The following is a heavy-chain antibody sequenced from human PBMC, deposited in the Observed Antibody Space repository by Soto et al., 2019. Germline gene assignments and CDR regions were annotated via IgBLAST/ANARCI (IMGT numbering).Heavy chain of an antibody. CDR1: GGTFSSYT. V-gene: IGHV1-69*02. CDR2: IIPILGIA. J-gene: IGHJ4*02. D-gene: IGHD3-16*01. CDR3: AKGGPRRPFDY. Sequence: GASVKVSCKASGGTFSSYTISWVRQAPGQGLEWMGRIIPILGIANYAQKFQGRVTITADESTSTAYMELSSLRAEDTAVYYCAKGGPRRPFDYWGQGTLVTVSS.